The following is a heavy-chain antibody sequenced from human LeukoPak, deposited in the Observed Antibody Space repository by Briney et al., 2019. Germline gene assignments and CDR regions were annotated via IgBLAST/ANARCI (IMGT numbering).Heavy chain of an antibody. J-gene: IGHJ4*02. CDR1: GFTFSSYG. CDR3: ARRSSTLYEGC. Sequence: PGGSLRLSCAASGFTFSSYGMYWVRQGPGKGLEWVAIIYSDGKTYYADSVRGRFTISRDNSENTLSLQVNSLRAEDTAVYHCARRSSTLYEGCWGRGTLVIVSS. V-gene: IGHV3-53*01. CDR2: IYSDGKT. D-gene: IGHD6-13*01.